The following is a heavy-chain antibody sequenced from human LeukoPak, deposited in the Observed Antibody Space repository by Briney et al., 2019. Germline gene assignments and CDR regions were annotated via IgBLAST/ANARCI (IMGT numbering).Heavy chain of an antibody. D-gene: IGHD6-6*01. CDR2: IYTSGST. CDR3: ARDQVLPPGSSSSFNVGYYYYYMDV. V-gene: IGHV4-4*07. CDR1: GGSISSYY. J-gene: IGHJ6*03. Sequence: SETLSLTCTVSGGSISSYYWSWIRQPAGKGLEWIGRIYTSGSTNYNPSIKSRVTMSVDTSKNQFSLKLSSVTAADTAVYYCARDQVLPPGSSSSFNVGYYYYYMDVWGKGTTVTVSS.